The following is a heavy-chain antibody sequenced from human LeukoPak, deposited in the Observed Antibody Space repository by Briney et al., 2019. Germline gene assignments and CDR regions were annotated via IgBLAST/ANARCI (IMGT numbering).Heavy chain of an antibody. CDR3: ASCSIWSGYYLDY. CDR2: VHTTGST. J-gene: IGHJ4*02. V-gene: IGHV4-4*07. D-gene: IGHD3-3*01. Sequence: SETLSLTCTVSGGSISSYYWSWIRQPAGKGLEWIGRVHTTGSTTYNPSLKSRVTISLDTSKNQFSLRLSSVTAADTAVYFCASCSIWSGYYLDYWGQGSLVTVSS. CDR1: GGSISSYY.